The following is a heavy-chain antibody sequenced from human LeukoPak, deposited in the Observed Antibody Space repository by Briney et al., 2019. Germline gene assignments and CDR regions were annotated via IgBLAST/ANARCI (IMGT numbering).Heavy chain of an antibody. CDR1: GLTFGDYA. Sequence: GGSLRLSCSASGLTFGDYALSWVRQAPGKGLEWVGFIRSKAYSGTTEYAASVKGRFTISRDDSKSIAYLQMNSLKTEDTAVYYCTRERYGSAYYGYWGQGTLVTVSS. J-gene: IGHJ4*02. V-gene: IGHV3-49*04. D-gene: IGHD3-3*01. CDR3: TRERYGSAYYGY. CDR2: IRSKAYSGTT.